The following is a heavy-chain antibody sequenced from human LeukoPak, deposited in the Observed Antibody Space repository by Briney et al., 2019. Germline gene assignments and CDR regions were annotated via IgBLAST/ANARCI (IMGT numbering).Heavy chain of an antibody. D-gene: IGHD4-17*01. J-gene: IGHJ3*02. CDR3: ARESITVTDAFDI. CDR2: IYYSGST. Sequence: SQTLSLTCTVSGGSISSGDYCWSWIRQPPGKGLEWIGYIYYSGSTYYNPSLKSRVTISVDTSKTQFSLKLSSVTAADTAVYYCARESITVTDAFDIWGQGTMVTVSS. CDR1: GGSISSGDYC. V-gene: IGHV4-30-4*01.